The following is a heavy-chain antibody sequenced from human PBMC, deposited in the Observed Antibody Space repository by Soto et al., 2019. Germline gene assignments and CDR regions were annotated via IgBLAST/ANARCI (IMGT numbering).Heavy chain of an antibody. Sequence: EVQLVESGGGLVQPGGSLRLSCAASGFTVSSNYMSWVRQAPGKGLEWVSILYSGGSTYYADSVKGRFTISRDNSKNTLFLQIKRLRGGGTAVYLCAGGGFKAGFWGGFFDSFDILGQGTMVTVSS. CDR3: AGGGFKAGFWGGFFDSFDI. CDR2: LYSGGST. J-gene: IGHJ3*02. CDR1: GFTVSSNY. V-gene: IGHV3-66*01. D-gene: IGHD3-16*01.